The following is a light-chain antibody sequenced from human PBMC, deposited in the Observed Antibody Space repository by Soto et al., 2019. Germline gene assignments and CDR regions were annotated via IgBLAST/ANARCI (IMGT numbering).Light chain of an antibody. CDR2: LGS. J-gene: IGKJ1*01. CDR1: QSLLHTNGFNY. CDR3: MQSLQTPPT. V-gene: IGKV2-28*01. Sequence: EIVMTQSPLSLPVTPGEPASISCRSSQSLLHTNGFNYLDWYLQEPGQSPQLLIYLGSYRASGVPDRFSGSGSGTDFTLKISTVEVEDVGVYYCMQSLQTPPTFGQGTKVEIK.